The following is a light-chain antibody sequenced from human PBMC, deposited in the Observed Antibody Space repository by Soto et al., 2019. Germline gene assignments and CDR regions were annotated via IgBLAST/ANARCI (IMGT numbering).Light chain of an antibody. CDR2: GAS. J-gene: IGKJ5*01. V-gene: IGKV3-15*01. CDR1: QSFSSN. Sequence: IVMTQSPATLSVSPGEGVTLSCRASQSFSSNLAWYQQKPGQAPRLLIYGASTRATGVPARFSGSGSGTEFTLTISSLQSEDFAVYYCQQYNNWPITFGQGTRLEIK. CDR3: QQYNNWPIT.